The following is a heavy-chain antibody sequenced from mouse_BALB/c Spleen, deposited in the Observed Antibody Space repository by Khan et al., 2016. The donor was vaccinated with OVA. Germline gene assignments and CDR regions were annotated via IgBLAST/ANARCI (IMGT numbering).Heavy chain of an antibody. V-gene: IGHV1-77*01. CDR2: IYPGSSNT. Sequence: QVQLQQSGPELVKPGASVKMSCKASGYTFTDYVLTWVKQRTGQGLEWIGEIYPGSSNTYYNENLKGRATLTADKSSNTAYMQLSSLTSEDSAVYFCARGGYGTSVAFWGQGTLVTVSA. CDR3: ARGGYGTSVAF. D-gene: IGHD1-1*01. J-gene: IGHJ3*01. CDR1: GYTFTDYV.